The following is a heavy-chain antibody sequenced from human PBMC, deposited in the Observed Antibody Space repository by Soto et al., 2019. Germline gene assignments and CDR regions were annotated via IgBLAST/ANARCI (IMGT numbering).Heavy chain of an antibody. Sequence: QVQLVQSGAEVKKPVSSVNVSCNASGGTFSSYAISWVRQAPGQGLEWMGGIIPIPGTANYAQKFQGRVTITADESTSTAYMELSSLRSEDTAVYYCARSQGSSTSLEIYYYYYYGMDVWGQGTTVTVSS. CDR1: GGTFSSYA. CDR2: IIPIPGTA. D-gene: IGHD2-2*01. CDR3: ARSQGSSTSLEIYYYYYYGMDV. V-gene: IGHV1-69*01. J-gene: IGHJ6*02.